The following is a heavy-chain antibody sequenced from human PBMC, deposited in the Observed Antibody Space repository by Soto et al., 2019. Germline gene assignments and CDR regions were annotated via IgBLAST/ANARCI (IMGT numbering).Heavy chain of an antibody. D-gene: IGHD3-3*01. Sequence: ASVKVSCKASGYTFTSYGISLVRQAPGQGLEWMGWISAYNGNTNYAQKLQGRVTMTTDTSTSTAYMELRSLRSDDTAVYYCARDIRFLENNWFNPWGQGTLVTVSS. CDR3: ARDIRFLENNWFNP. J-gene: IGHJ5*02. V-gene: IGHV1-18*01. CDR2: ISAYNGNT. CDR1: GYTFTSYG.